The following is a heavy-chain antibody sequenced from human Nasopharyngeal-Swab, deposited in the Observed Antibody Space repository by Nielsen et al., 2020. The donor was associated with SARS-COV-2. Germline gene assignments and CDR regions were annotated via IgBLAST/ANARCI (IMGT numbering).Heavy chain of an antibody. D-gene: IGHD4-17*01. CDR2: ISYDGSIE. V-gene: IGHV3-30*18. J-gene: IGHJ4*02. CDR3: AKDVHGDYGGIDY. Sequence: GESLKISCAASGFTFSSSGMDWVRQAPGKGLEWVAVISYDGSIEYYGDSVKGRFTISRDNSKNTLYLQMNSLRVDDTAVYYCAKDVHGDYGGIDYWGQGILVTVSS. CDR1: GFTFSSSG.